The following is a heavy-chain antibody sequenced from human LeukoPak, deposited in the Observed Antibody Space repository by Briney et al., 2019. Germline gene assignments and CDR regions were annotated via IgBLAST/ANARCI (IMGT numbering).Heavy chain of an antibody. CDR2: ISWNSGSI. CDR1: GFTFDDYA. J-gene: IGHJ4*02. CDR3: WGSPARRGDDY. Sequence: PGRSLRLSCAASGFTFDDYAMHWVRQAPGKGLEWVSGISWNSGSIGYADSVKGRFTISRDNAKNSLYLQMNSLRAEDTALYYCWGSPARRGDDYWGQGTLVTVSS. D-gene: IGHD3-16*01. V-gene: IGHV3-9*01.